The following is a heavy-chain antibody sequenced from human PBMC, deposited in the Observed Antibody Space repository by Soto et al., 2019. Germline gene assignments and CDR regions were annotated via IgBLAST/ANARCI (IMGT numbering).Heavy chain of an antibody. CDR2: IIPIFGTA. Sequence: QVQLVQSGAEVKKPGSSVKVSCKASGGTFSSYAISWVRQAPGQGLEWMGGIIPIFGTANYAQKFQGRVTITEDESTSTAYMELSRLRSEDTAVYYCARDRLLDSSSSWEYAYYYYGMDVWGQGTTVTVSS. D-gene: IGHD6-6*01. J-gene: IGHJ6*02. CDR1: GGTFSSYA. V-gene: IGHV1-69*12. CDR3: ARDRLLDSSSSWEYAYYYYGMDV.